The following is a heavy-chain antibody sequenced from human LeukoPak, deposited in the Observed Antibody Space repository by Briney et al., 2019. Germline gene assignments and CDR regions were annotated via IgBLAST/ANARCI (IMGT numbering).Heavy chain of an antibody. CDR2: ISAYNGNT. D-gene: IGHD2-8*01. CDR3: ARDGAPWSYYYYMDV. CDR1: GYTFTSYG. V-gene: IGHV1-18*01. Sequence: ASVKVSCKTSGYTFTSYGISWVRQAPGQGLEWMGWISAYNGNTNYVQKFRGRVAMTTDTSTSTVYMDPRSLRSDDTAVYYCARDGAPWSYYYYMDVWGKGTTVTVSS. J-gene: IGHJ6*03.